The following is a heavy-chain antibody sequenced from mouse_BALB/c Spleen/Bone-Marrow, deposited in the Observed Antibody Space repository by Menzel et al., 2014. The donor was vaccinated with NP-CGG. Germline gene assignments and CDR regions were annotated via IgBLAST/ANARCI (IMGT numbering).Heavy chain of an antibody. D-gene: IGHD2-10*01. CDR2: IWAGGST. CDR1: GFSLTSYG. Sequence: QVQLQQSGPGLVAPSQSLSITCTVSGFSLTSYGVHWVRQPPGKGLEGLGIIWAGGSTNYNSALMSRLSISKDNSKSQVFLKMNSLQSDDTAMYYCAIAYFGYYKYYFDFWGQGTTLTVSS. J-gene: IGHJ2*01. V-gene: IGHV2-9*02. CDR3: AIAYFGYYKYYFDF.